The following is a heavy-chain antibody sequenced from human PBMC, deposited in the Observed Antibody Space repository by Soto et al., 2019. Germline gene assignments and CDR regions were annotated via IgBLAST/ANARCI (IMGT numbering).Heavy chain of an antibody. D-gene: IGHD4-4*01. J-gene: IGHJ4*02. Sequence: EVQLVESGGGLVKPGGSMRLSCAASGFTFNSYSMNWVRQAPGKGLEWVSSISSSSSYIYYADSVKGRFTISRDNAKNSLYLQMNSLRAEDTAVYYCARARGRDGYSLFDYWGRGTLVTVSS. CDR1: GFTFNSYS. CDR2: ISSSSSYI. CDR3: ARARGRDGYSLFDY. V-gene: IGHV3-21*01.